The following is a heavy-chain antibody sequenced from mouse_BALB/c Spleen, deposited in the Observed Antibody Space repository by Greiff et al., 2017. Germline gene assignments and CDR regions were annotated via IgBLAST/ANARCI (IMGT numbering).Heavy chain of an antibody. J-gene: IGHJ4*01. CDR2: ISNLAYSI. V-gene: IGHV5-15*02. CDR3: ARDGYYDAMDY. D-gene: IGHD2-2*01. Sequence: VQLQQSGGGLVQPGGSRKLSCAASGFTFSDYGMAWVRQAPGKGPEWVAFISNLAYSIYYADTVTGRFTISRENAKNTLYLEMSSLRSEDTAMYYCARDGYYDAMDYWGQGTSVTVSS. CDR1: GFTFSDYG.